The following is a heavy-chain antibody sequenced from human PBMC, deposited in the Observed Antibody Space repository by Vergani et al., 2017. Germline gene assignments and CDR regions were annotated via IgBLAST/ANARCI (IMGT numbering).Heavy chain of an antibody. D-gene: IGHD2-21*01. CDR3: ARDGGEYDKDAFDV. CDR1: GGSFSTGCQS. CDR2: NYTSGAT. V-gene: IGHV4-61*02. J-gene: IGHJ3*01. Sequence: QGQLQESGPGLVKPSQTLSLTCTVSGGSFSTGCQSWTWLRQSAGKGLEWIGRNYTSGATNYNPSLRSRAIMSVDASKEQFSLKLTSVTAADTAVYYCARDGGEYDKDAFDVWGQGTKVTVTS.